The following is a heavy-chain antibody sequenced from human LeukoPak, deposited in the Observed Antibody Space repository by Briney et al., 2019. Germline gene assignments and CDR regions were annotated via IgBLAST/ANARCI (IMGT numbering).Heavy chain of an antibody. J-gene: IGHJ4*02. Sequence: PGGSLRLSCAASGFTFSSYAMSWVRQAPGKGLEWVSYISSSGSTIYYADSVKGRFTISRDNAKNSLYLQMNSLRAEDTAVYYCARVGSMVRGASDYWGQGTLVTVSS. D-gene: IGHD3-10*01. CDR1: GFTFSSYA. V-gene: IGHV3-48*03. CDR2: ISSSGSTI. CDR3: ARVGSMVRGASDY.